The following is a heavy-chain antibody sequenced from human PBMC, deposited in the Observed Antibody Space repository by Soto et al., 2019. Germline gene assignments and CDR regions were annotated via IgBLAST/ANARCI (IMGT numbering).Heavy chain of an antibody. CDR3: ARGRSFDD. Sequence: GGSLRLSCAASGFTFSSYAMNWVRQAPGKGLEWVSSISGGGGVTYYADSVKGRFTISRENSKNTLYLQMNSLRAEDTALYYCARGRSFDDWGQGTLVTVSS. V-gene: IGHV3-23*01. CDR2: ISGGGGVT. D-gene: IGHD2-15*01. J-gene: IGHJ4*02. CDR1: GFTFSSYA.